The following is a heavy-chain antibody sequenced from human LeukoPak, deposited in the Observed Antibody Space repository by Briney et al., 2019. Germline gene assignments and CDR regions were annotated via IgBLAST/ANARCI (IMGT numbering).Heavy chain of an antibody. CDR2: INHSGNT. CDR3: ARGGRIVGTTPLLDY. J-gene: IGHJ4*02. V-gene: IGHV4-34*01. D-gene: IGHD1-26*01. Sequence: SETLSLTCGVYGGSFSAYYWSWVRQPPGKGLEWIGEINHSGNTNYNPSLKSRVTISVDTSKNQFSLKLNSVTAADTAVYYCARGGRIVGTTPLLDYWGQGTLVAVSS. CDR1: GGSFSAYY.